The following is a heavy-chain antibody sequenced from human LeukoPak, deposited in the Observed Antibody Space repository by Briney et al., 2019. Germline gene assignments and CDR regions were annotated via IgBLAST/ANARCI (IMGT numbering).Heavy chain of an antibody. CDR1: GGPISNYY. CDR3: ARIGSGSYDNWFDP. V-gene: IGHV4-4*07. D-gene: IGHD3-10*01. CDR2: IYTSGST. J-gene: IGHJ5*02. Sequence: PSETLSLTCTVSGGPISNYYWSWIRQPAGKGLEWIGRIYTSGSTNYNPSLKSRVTMSLDTSKNQFSLKLSSVTAADTAVYYCARIGSGSYDNWFDPWGQGTLVIVSS.